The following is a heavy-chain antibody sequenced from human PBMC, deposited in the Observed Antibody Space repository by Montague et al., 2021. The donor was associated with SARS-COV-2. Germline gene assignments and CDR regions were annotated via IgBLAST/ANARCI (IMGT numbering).Heavy chain of an antibody. CDR2: TYYRSKWYN. CDR3: ARGADRYYFYGMDV. Sequence: CAISGDGVSSNSAAWNWIRQSPSRGLEWLGGTYYRSKWYNEYAVSVNSRITINPDTSKNQFSLQVNSVTPEDTAVYYCARGADRYYFYGMDVWGQGTTVTVSS. CDR1: GDGVSSNSAA. J-gene: IGHJ6*02. V-gene: IGHV6-1*01. D-gene: IGHD6-19*01.